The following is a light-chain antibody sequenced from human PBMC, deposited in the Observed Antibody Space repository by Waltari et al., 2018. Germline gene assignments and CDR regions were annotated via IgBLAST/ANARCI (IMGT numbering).Light chain of an antibody. CDR3: QQSYSTPYT. CDR2: AAS. J-gene: IGKJ2*01. Sequence: DIQMTQSPSSLSASLGDRVTITCRASQSISSYLNWYQQKPGKAPKLLIYAASSLQSGVPSRFSGSGSGTDFTITISSLQPEDFATYYCQQSYSTPYTFGQGTKLEFK. V-gene: IGKV1-39*01. CDR1: QSISSY.